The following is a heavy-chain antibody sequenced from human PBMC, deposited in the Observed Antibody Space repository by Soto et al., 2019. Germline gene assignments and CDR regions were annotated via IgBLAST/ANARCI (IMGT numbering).Heavy chain of an antibody. D-gene: IGHD3-22*01. CDR3: ARDSSGYGRVVY. J-gene: IGHJ4*02. CDR1: GGSFSGYY. Sequence: QVQLQQWGAGLLKPSETLSLTCAVYGGSFSGYYWSWIRQPPGKGLEWIGEINHSGSTNYNPSLKSRVTISVDTSKHQFSLKLSSVTAADTAVYYCARDSSGYGRVVYWGQGTLVTVSS. CDR2: INHSGST. V-gene: IGHV4-34*01.